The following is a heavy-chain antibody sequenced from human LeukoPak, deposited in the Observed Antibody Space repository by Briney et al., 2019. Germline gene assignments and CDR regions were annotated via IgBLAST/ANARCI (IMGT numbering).Heavy chain of an antibody. Sequence: GGSLRLSCAASGFTFSSYSMNWVRQAPGKGLEWVSSISSSSSYIYYAYSVKGRFTISRDNAKNSLYLQMNSLRAEDTAVYYCARGLGYCSGGSCPRNTYFDYWGQGTLVTVSS. CDR3: ARGLGYCSGGSCPRNTYFDY. V-gene: IGHV3-21*01. J-gene: IGHJ4*02. CDR2: ISSSSSYI. CDR1: GFTFSSYS. D-gene: IGHD2-15*01.